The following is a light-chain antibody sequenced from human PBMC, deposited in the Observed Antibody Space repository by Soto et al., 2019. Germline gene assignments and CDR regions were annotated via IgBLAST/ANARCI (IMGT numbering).Light chain of an antibody. CDR1: SGDIGSYNR. CDR3: AAWDDTLSVWV. J-gene: IGLJ3*02. CDR2: EVT. V-gene: IGLV2-14*01. Sequence: QSVLTQPASVSGSPGQSITISCTGTSGDIGSYNRVSWYQQHPGKAPKLIIYEVTDRPSGVSNRFSGSKSGNTASLTISGLQAEDEAEYYCAAWDDTLSVWVFGGGTKVTVL.